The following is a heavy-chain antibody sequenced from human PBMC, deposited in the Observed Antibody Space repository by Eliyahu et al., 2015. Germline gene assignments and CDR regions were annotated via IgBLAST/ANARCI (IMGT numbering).Heavy chain of an antibody. CDR3: ARRDYYYGMDV. CDR1: GGXISSYY. CDR2: IYTSGST. Sequence: QVQLQESGPGLVKPSETLSLTCPASGGXISSYYWSWIRQPPGKGLEWIGYIYTSGSTNYNPSLKSRVTISVDTSKNQFSLKLSSVTAADTAVYYCARRDYYYGMDVWGQGTTVTVSS. V-gene: IGHV4-4*09. J-gene: IGHJ6*02.